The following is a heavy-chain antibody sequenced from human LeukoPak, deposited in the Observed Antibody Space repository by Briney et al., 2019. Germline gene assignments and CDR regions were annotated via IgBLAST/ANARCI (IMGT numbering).Heavy chain of an antibody. J-gene: IGHJ4*02. CDR2: MYYSGST. Sequence: SETLSLTCTVSGGSISSYHWSWIRQPPGKGLEWIGNMYYSGSTNYNPSLRSRVTISVDTSKNQFSLKLNSVTAADTAVYYCARAFLVGYSPEEYFFDYWGQGNLVTVSS. CDR3: ARAFLVGYSPEEYFFDY. D-gene: IGHD2-15*01. V-gene: IGHV4-59*12. CDR1: GGSISSYH.